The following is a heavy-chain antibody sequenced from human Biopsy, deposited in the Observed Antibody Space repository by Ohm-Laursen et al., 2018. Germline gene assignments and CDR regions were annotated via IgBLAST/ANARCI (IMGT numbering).Heavy chain of an antibody. Sequence: SLRLSCAASGFSFSTYWMTWVRQAPGKGLKWVANIQKDGNGKYYVDSVKGRFTISRDNDKNSLSLQMTNLRAEDTAVYYCARGSHYYDGSGFYSFDNWGQGTLVTVSS. CDR3: ARGSHYYDGSGFYSFDN. J-gene: IGHJ4*02. CDR1: GFSFSTYW. V-gene: IGHV3-7*04. D-gene: IGHD3-22*01. CDR2: IQKDGNGK.